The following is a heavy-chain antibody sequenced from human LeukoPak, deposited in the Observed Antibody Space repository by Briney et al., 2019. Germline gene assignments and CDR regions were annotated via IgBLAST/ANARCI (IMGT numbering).Heavy chain of an antibody. CDR3: AKERGTAGECAFDI. CDR2: IKPDGRQK. D-gene: IGHD3-10*01. J-gene: IGHJ3*02. V-gene: IGHV3-7*03. Sequence: PGGSLRLSCAASGFTFSANWISWVRRAPEKGLEWVANIKPDGRQKYYVDSVNGRFTISRDNAKNSLYLQMNSLRAEDTAVYYCAKERGTAGECAFDIWGQGTLVTVS. CDR1: GFTFSANW.